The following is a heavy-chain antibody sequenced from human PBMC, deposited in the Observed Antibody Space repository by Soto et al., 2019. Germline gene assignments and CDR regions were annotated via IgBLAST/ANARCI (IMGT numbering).Heavy chain of an antibody. Sequence: QITLKESGPTLVKPTQTLTLTCTLSGFSLSTSGVGVGWIRQPPGKALEWLALIYWDDDKRYRPSLKSRVTITNDTSKNHVALTMTNMDPVDTATYYCTLSTIVGTILRFDFWGQGTLVTVSS. CDR1: GFSLSTSGVG. V-gene: IGHV2-5*02. D-gene: IGHD5-12*01. CDR3: TLSTIVGTILRFDF. J-gene: IGHJ4*02. CDR2: IYWDDDK.